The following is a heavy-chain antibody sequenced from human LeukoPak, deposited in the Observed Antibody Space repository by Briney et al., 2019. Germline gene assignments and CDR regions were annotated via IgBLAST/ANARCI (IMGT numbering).Heavy chain of an antibody. CDR3: ASLPRHDSSDY. CDR1: GFTFSSYW. D-gene: IGHD3-22*01. J-gene: IGHJ4*02. V-gene: IGHV3-74*01. CDR2: INSDGSST. Sequence: GGSLRLSSAASGFTFSSYWMHWVRQAPGKGLVWVSRINSDGSSTSYADSVKGRFTISRDNAKNTLYLQMNSLRAEDTAVYYCASLPRHDSSDYWGQGTLVTVSS.